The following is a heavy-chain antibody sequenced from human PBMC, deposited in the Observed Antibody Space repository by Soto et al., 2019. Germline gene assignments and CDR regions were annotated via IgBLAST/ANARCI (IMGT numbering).Heavy chain of an antibody. D-gene: IGHD6-13*01. CDR1: GGSISSSSYY. CDR2: IYYSGST. CDR3: ARRIAAAGRWDFDY. V-gene: IGHV4-39*01. Sequence: QLQLQESGPGLVKPSETLSLTCTVSGGSISSSSYYWGWIRQPPGKGLEWIGSIYYSGSTYYNPSLKSRVTISVDTSKNQFSLKLSSVTAADTAVYYCARRIAAAGRWDFDYWGQGTLVTVSS. J-gene: IGHJ4*02.